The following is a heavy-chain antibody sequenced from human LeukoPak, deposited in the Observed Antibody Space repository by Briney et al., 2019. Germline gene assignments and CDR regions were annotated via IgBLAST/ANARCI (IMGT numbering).Heavy chain of an antibody. D-gene: IGHD5-18*01. CDR1: GGSFSGYY. CDR3: ARSPRGYSYGYTA. CDR2: INHSGST. V-gene: IGHV4-34*01. Sequence: PSETLSLTCAVYGGSFSGYYWSWIRQPPGKGLEWIGEINHSGSTNYNPSLKSRVTISVDTSKNQFSLKLSSVTAADTAVYYCARSPRGYSYGYTAWGQGTLVTVSS. J-gene: IGHJ5*02.